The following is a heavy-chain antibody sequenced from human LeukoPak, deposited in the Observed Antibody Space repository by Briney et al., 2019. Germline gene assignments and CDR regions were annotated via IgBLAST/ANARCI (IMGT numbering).Heavy chain of an antibody. CDR3: ARELAIGDYVWGSYLPDYYYYGMDV. J-gene: IGHJ6*02. Sequence: GGSLRLSCAASGFTFSSYWMSWVRQAPGKGLEWVANIKQGGSEKYYVDSVKGRFTISRDNAKNSLYLQMNSLRAEDTAVYYCARELAIGDYVWGSYLPDYYYYGMDVWGQGTTVTVSS. CDR2: IKQGGSEK. V-gene: IGHV3-7*01. D-gene: IGHD3-16*02. CDR1: GFTFSSYW.